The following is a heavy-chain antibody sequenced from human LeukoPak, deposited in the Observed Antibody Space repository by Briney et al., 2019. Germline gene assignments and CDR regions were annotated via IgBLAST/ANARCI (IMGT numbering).Heavy chain of an antibody. Sequence: GGSLRLSCAASGFTFSTYAMHWVRQAPGKGLEWVAVISYDGSNKYYADSVKGRFTISRDNSKNTLYVQMNILRAEDTAVYYCARSPAYYYDSSGYYLNNWGQGTLVTVSS. D-gene: IGHD3-22*01. V-gene: IGHV3-30-3*01. CDR1: GFTFSTYA. J-gene: IGHJ4*02. CDR2: ISYDGSNK. CDR3: ARSPAYYYDSSGYYLNN.